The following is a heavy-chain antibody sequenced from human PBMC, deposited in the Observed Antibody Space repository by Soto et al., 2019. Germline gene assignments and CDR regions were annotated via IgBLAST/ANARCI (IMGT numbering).Heavy chain of an antibody. CDR2: TSYDGSNN. D-gene: IGHD2-2*01. J-gene: IGHJ5*02. V-gene: IGHV3-30*18. CDR1: GFSFSSFG. CDR3: AKDRLGHIVVLPTDMVGWFDP. Sequence: QMQLVESGGGVVQPGRSLRLSCAASGFSFSSFGMHWVRQAPGTGLEWVAVTSYDGSNNYYADSVKSRFSISRDNSKNTLYLQMNSLRAEDTAVYYCAKDRLGHIVVLPTDMVGWFDPWGQGTLVTVSA.